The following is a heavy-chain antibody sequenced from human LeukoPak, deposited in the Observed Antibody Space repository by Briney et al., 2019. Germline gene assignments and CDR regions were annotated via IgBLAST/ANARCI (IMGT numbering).Heavy chain of an antibody. CDR1: GFTFRTYW. CDR2: IKEDGSEK. D-gene: IGHD1-26*01. Sequence: GGSLRLSCAASGFTFRTYWMTWVRQAPGKGLEWVANIKEDGSEKYYVDSVKGRFTISRDNAKNSLYLQMNSLRAEDTAVYYCARYRWELLYWGQGTLVTVSS. CDR3: ARYRWELLY. J-gene: IGHJ4*02. V-gene: IGHV3-7*04.